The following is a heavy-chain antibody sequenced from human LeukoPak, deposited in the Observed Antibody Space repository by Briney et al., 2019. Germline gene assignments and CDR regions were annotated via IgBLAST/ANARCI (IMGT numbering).Heavy chain of an antibody. CDR1: GFIFNTYA. V-gene: IGHV4-34*01. CDR3: ARVSSDY. CDR2: INHSGST. D-gene: IGHD5/OR15-5a*01. J-gene: IGHJ4*02. Sequence: PGGSLRLSCAASGFIFNTYAMSWVRQPPGKGLEWIGEINHSGSTNYNPSLKSRVTISVDTSKNQFSLKLSSVTAADTAVYYCARVSSDYWGQGTLVTVSS.